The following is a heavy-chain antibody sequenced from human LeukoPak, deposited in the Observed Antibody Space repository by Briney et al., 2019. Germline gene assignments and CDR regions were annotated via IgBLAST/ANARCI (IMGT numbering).Heavy chain of an antibody. Sequence: GASVKVSCKASGGTFSSYAISWVRQAPGQGLEWMGRIIPILGTANYAQKFQGRVTITTDESTSTAYMELSSLRSEDTAVYYCARGPRGDYVDYWGQGTLVTVSS. CDR2: IIPILGTA. CDR1: GGTFSSYA. J-gene: IGHJ4*02. V-gene: IGHV1-69*11. CDR3: ARGPRGDYVDY.